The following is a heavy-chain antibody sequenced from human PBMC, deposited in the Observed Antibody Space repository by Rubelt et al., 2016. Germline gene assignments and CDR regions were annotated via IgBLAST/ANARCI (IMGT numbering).Heavy chain of an antibody. CDR2: LYSSGST. D-gene: IGHD2-15*01. Sequence: QLQLQESGPGLVKPSETLSLTCTVSGGSISSSSYYWGWIRQPPGKGLEWIGSLYSSGSTYYNPSTKSRVTTTADTPKNQFSLELSSVTAADTAVYSCARHYCSSGSCYSFDYWGQGTLVTVSS. V-gene: IGHV4-39*01. J-gene: IGHJ4*02. CDR1: GGSISSSSYY. CDR3: ARHYCSSGSCYSFDY.